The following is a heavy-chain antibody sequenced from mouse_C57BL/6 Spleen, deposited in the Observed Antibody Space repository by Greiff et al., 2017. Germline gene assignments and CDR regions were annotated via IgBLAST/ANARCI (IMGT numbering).Heavy chain of an antibody. Sequence: QVQLKQSGAELVRPGASVTLSCKASGYTFTDYEMHWVKQTPVHGLEWIGAIDPETGGTAYNQKFKGKAILTADKSSSTADMELRSLTSEDSAVYYCTRGYYYGSSHFDYWGQGTTLTVSS. D-gene: IGHD1-1*01. CDR3: TRGYYYGSSHFDY. CDR2: IDPETGGT. V-gene: IGHV1-15*01. CDR1: GYTFTDYE. J-gene: IGHJ2*01.